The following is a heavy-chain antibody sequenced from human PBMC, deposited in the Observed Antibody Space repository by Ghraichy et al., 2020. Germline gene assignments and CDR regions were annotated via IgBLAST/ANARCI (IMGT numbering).Heavy chain of an antibody. D-gene: IGHD5-18*01. CDR2: ISGSGGST. Sequence: GGSLRLSCAASGFTFSSYAMSWVRQAPGKGLEWVSAISGSGGSTYYADSVKGRFTISRDNSKNTLYLQMNSLRAEDTAVYYCAKATYFDTAPRKLDYWGQGTLVTVSS. V-gene: IGHV3-23*01. CDR3: AKATYFDTAPRKLDY. J-gene: IGHJ4*02. CDR1: GFTFSSYA.